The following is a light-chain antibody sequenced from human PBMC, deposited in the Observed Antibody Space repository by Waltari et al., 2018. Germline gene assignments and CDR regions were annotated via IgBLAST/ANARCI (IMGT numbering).Light chain of an antibody. CDR1: QSVSTY. Sequence: EIVLTQSPATLSLSPGARATLSCRASQSVSTYLVWYQQRPAQAPRLLIYDASSRPAGIPARFSGSGSGTDFTLTISSLEPEDFAVYYCQQRINWPLTFGGGTKVEIK. CDR2: DAS. CDR3: QQRINWPLT. J-gene: IGKJ4*01. V-gene: IGKV3-11*01.